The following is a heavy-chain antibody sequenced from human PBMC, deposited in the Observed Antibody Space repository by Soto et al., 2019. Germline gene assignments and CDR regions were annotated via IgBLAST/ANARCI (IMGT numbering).Heavy chain of an antibody. CDR3: ARDQWRYFDWLSGSGFDY. CDR1: GFTFSSYG. J-gene: IGHJ4*02. D-gene: IGHD3-9*01. V-gene: IGHV3-33*01. CDR2: IWYDGSNK. Sequence: PGGSLRLSCAASGFTFSSYGMHWVRQAPGKGLEWVAVIWYDGSNKYYADSVKGRFTISRDNSKNTLYLQMNSLRAEDTAVYYCARDQWRYFDWLSGSGFDYWGQGTLVTVSS.